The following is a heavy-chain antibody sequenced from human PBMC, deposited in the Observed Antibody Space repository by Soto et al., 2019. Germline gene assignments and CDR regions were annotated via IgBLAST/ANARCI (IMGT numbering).Heavy chain of an antibody. CDR1: GFTFSSYA. CDR2: TSGSGGST. CDR3: AKDGGYGSGSYYSDD. J-gene: IGHJ4*02. V-gene: IGHV3-23*01. D-gene: IGHD3-10*01. Sequence: EVQLLESGGGLVQPGGSLRLSCAASGFTFSSYAMSWVRQAPGKGLEWFSTTSGSGGSTYYADYVKGRFTISRDNSKNTFYLQMNSLRAEDMAVYYCAKDGGYGSGSYYSDDWGQGTMVTVSS.